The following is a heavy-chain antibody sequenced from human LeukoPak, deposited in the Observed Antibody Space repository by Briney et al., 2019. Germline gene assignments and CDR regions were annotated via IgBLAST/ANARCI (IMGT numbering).Heavy chain of an antibody. V-gene: IGHV1-69*13. CDR1: GGTFSSYA. CDR2: IIPIFGTA. Sequence: ASVKVSCKASGGTFSSYAISWVRQAPGQGLEWMGGIIPIFGTANYAQKFQGRVTITADESTSTAYMELSSLRSEDTAVYYCARDMRTTVVTPFDYWGQGTLVTVSS. D-gene: IGHD4-23*01. J-gene: IGHJ4*02. CDR3: ARDMRTTVVTPFDY.